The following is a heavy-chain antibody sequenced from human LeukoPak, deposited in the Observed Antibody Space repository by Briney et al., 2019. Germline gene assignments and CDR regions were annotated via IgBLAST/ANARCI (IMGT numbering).Heavy chain of an antibody. CDR3: ARANYYDSTGCYHDY. Sequence: SETLSLTCTVSGGSITGDPHYWSWIRQSAGEGLEWLGHVSASGRTTYNPSLKSRVAISVDTSKKKFFLRLDSVTAADTAVYYCARANYYDSTGCYHDYWGQGTLVTVSS. V-gene: IGHV4-61*09. J-gene: IGHJ4*02. CDR2: VSASGRT. CDR1: GGSITGDPHY. D-gene: IGHD3-22*01.